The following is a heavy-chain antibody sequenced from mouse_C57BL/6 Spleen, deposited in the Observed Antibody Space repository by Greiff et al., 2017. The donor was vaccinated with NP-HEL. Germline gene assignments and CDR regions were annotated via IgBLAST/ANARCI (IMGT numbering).Heavy chain of an antibody. CDR1: GYTFTSYW. CDR3: ASYSAFDY. CDR2: IDPSDSYT. J-gene: IGHJ2*01. D-gene: IGHD1-1*01. V-gene: IGHV1-59*01. Sequence: VKLQQPGAELVRPGTSVKLSCKASGYTFTSYWMHWVKQRPGQGLEWIGVIDPSDSYTNYNQKFKGKATLTVDTSSSTAYMQLSSLTSEDSAVYYCASYSAFDYWGQGTTLTVSS.